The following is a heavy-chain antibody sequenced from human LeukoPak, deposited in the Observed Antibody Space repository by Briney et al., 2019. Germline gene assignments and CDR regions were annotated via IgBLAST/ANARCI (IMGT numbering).Heavy chain of an antibody. J-gene: IGHJ4*02. CDR3: AVRAGSGYYYFDY. Sequence: ASVKVSCKASGYTFTSYDINWVQQATGQGLEWMGWMNPNSGNTGYAQKFQGRVTMTRNTSISTAYMELSSLRSEDTAVSYCAVRAGSGYYYFDYWGQGTLVTVSS. CDR2: MNPNSGNT. V-gene: IGHV1-8*01. D-gene: IGHD3-3*01. CDR1: GYTFTSYD.